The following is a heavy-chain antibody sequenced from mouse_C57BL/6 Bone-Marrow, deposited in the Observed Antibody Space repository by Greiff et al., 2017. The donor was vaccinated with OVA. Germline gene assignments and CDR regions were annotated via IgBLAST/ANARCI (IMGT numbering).Heavy chain of an antibody. CDR1: GYTFTSYG. D-gene: IGHD2-2*01. CDR3: ARGKIYYGYDFDY. Sequence: VQLQQSGAELARPGASVKLSCKASGYTFTSYGISWVKQRTGQGLEWIGEIYPRSGNTYYNEKFKGKATLTADKSSSTAYMELRSLTSEDSAVYFCARGKIYYGYDFDYWGKGTTLTVSS. CDR2: IYPRSGNT. V-gene: IGHV1-81*01. J-gene: IGHJ2*01.